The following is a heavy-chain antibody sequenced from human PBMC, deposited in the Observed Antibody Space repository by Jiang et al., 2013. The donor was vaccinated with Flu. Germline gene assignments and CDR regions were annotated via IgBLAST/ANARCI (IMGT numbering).Heavy chain of an antibody. V-gene: IGHV3-9*01. Sequence: VQLVESGGDLVQPGGSLRLVCSASGFTFDDYAMHWVRQAPGKGLEWVSSVSWNGGDTDYADSVKGRFTISRDNAKNSLFLQMNSLRTEDTAFYYCAKVEWFGDSYYFDYWGQGALVTVSS. CDR1: GFTFDDYA. CDR3: AKVEWFGDSYYFDY. CDR2: VSWNGGDT. D-gene: IGHD3-10*01. J-gene: IGHJ4*02.